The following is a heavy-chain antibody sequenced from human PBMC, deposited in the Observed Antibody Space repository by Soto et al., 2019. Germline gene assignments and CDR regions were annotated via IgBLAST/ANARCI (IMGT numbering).Heavy chain of an antibody. CDR2: IIPIFGTA. CDR3: ARYLASGYCGGDCYSRGYFDY. CDR1: GGTFSSYA. Sequence: QVQLVQSGAEVKKPGSSVKVSCKASGGTFSSYAISWVRQAPGQGLEWMGGIIPIFGTANYAQKFQGRVTITADESTSTAYMELSSLRSEDTAVYYCARYLASGYCGGDCYSRGYFDYWGQGTLVTVSS. D-gene: IGHD2-21*02. J-gene: IGHJ4*02. V-gene: IGHV1-69*01.